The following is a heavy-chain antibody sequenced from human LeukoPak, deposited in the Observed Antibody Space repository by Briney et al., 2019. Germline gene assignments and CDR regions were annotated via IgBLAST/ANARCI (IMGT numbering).Heavy chain of an antibody. CDR3: ARVPGYYDSSGYYPN. CDR1: GYTFTSYY. D-gene: IGHD3-22*01. Sequence: ASVKVSCKASGYTFTSYYMHWVRQAPGQGLEWMGIINPSGGSTSYAQKFQGRVTITADKSTSTAYMELSSLRSEDTAVYYCARVPGYYDSSGYYPNWGQGTLVTVSS. J-gene: IGHJ4*02. V-gene: IGHV1-46*01. CDR2: INPSGGST.